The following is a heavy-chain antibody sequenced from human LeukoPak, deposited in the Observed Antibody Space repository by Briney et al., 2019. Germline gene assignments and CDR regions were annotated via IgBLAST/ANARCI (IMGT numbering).Heavy chain of an antibody. Sequence: GGSLRLSCAASGFIFSCNDMTWVRQAPGKGLEWVSGITSSGGGTFYGDSVEGRFTISRDNSQNALYLQMNNLGAGDTATYFCATARILSTALRSWGQGALVTVSS. D-gene: IGHD2-2*01. CDR3: ATARILSTALRS. CDR2: ITSSGGGT. V-gene: IGHV3-23*01. J-gene: IGHJ5*02. CDR1: GFIFSCND.